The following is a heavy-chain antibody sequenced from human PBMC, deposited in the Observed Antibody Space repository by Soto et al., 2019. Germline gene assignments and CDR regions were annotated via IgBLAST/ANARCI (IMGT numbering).Heavy chain of an antibody. V-gene: IGHV1-2*06. CDR2: INPNSGDT. Sequence: RXSVKVSCKASGYTFTDYYMHWGRQAPGQGLEWMGRINPNSGDTSFAPKFQGRVTMTRDTSIRTAYMELSRLRSDDTAVYYCARWVGCSGGSCYNDFDYWGQGTLVTVSS. J-gene: IGHJ4*02. CDR3: ARWVGCSGGSCYNDFDY. D-gene: IGHD2-15*01. CDR1: GYTFTDYY.